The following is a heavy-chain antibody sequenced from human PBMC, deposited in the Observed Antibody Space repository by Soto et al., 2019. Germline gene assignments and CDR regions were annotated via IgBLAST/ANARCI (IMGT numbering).Heavy chain of an antibody. Sequence: PGGSLRLSCAASGFTFSSYAMHWVRQAPGKGLEWVAVISYDGSNKYYADSVKGRFTISRDNSKNTLYLQMNSLRAEDTAVYYCARDRVKLAGRRINYFDYWGQGTLVTVSS. J-gene: IGHJ4*02. D-gene: IGHD6-13*01. CDR2: ISYDGSNK. V-gene: IGHV3-30-3*01. CDR1: GFTFSSYA. CDR3: ARDRVKLAGRRINYFDY.